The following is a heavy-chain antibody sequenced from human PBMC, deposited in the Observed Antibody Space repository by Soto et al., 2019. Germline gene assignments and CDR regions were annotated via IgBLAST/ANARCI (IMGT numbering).Heavy chain of an antibody. CDR1: GFSLSTSGVG. CDR3: AHSGALRQQLVQGHFYY. V-gene: IGHV2-5*02. CDR2: IYWDDDK. J-gene: IGHJ4*02. Sequence: QITLKESGPTLVKPTQTLTLTCTFSGFSLSTSGVGVGWIRQPPGKALEWLALIYWDDDKRYSPSLKSRLTITTDTSKNQVVLTMTNMDPVDTATYYCAHSGALRQQLVQGHFYYWGQGTLVTVSS. D-gene: IGHD6-13*01.